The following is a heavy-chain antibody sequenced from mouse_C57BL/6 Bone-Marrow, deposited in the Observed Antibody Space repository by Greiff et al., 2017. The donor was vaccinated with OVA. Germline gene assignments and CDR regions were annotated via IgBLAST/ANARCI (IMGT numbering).Heavy chain of an antibody. CDR2: IDPEPGGT. D-gene: IGHD1-1*01. V-gene: IGHV1-15*01. J-gene: IGHJ4*01. Sequence: QVHVKQSGAELVRPGASVTLSCKASGYTFTDYEMHWVKQTPVHGLEWIGAIDPEPGGTAYNQKFKGKAILTADKSSSTAYMELRSLTSEDSAVYYCTRGPYYYGSSYVRYYAMDYWGQGTSVTVSS. CDR1: GYTFTDYE. CDR3: TRGPYYYGSSYVRYYAMDY.